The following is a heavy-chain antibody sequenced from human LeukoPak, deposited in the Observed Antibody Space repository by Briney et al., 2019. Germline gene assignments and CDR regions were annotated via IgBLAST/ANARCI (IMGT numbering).Heavy chain of an antibody. V-gene: IGHV3-74*01. D-gene: IGHD2-8*01. CDR3: AREDSTNGVCYYFDY. J-gene: IGHJ4*02. Sequence: GGTLRLSCAASGFTFSSYWMHWVRQAPGKGLVWVSRINRDGSSKSYADSEKGGSTISGDNDKNSLHLQMNSLTAEYTAVYYCAREDSTNGVCYYFDYWGQGALVTVSS. CDR1: GFTFSSYW. CDR2: INRDGSSK.